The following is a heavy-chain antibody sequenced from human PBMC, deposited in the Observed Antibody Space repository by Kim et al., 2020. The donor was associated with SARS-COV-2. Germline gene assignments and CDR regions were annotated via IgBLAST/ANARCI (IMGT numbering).Heavy chain of an antibody. CDR1: GFTVSSNY. J-gene: IGHJ6*02. Sequence: GGSLRLSCAASGFTVSSNYMSWVRQAPGKGLEWVSLIYSGGSTYYADSVKGRFTISRDNSKNTLYLQMNSLRAEDTAVYYCARDRVRLHYGMDVWGQGTTVTVSS. CDR2: IYSGGST. D-gene: IGHD3-16*02. CDR3: ARDRVRLHYGMDV. V-gene: IGHV3-66*02.